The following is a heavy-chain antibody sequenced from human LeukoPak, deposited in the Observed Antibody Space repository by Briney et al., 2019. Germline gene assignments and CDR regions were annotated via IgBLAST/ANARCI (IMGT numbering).Heavy chain of an antibody. J-gene: IGHJ4*02. V-gene: IGHV3-23*01. Sequence: TGGSLRLSCAASGFTFSSYAMRWVRQAPGERREWVPAISGSGGSTYYADSVKGRFTISRDNSKNTLYLQMNSLRAEDTAVYYCAKARSAVRGVIGYFDYWGQGTLVTVSS. D-gene: IGHD3-10*01. CDR2: ISGSGGST. CDR3: AKARSAVRGVIGYFDY. CDR1: GFTFSSYA.